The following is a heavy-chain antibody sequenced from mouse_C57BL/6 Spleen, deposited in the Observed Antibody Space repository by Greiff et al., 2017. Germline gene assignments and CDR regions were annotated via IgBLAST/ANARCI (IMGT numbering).Heavy chain of an antibody. J-gene: IGHJ4*01. D-gene: IGHD2-4*01. CDR2: IYPGNSDT. V-gene: IGHV1-5*01. CDR3: TGGPAYDYDEGMDY. CDR1: GYTFTSYW. Sequence: EVQLQQSGTVLARPGASVKMSCKTSGYTFTSYWMHWVKQRPGQGLEWIGAIYPGNSDTSYNQKFKGKAKLTAVTSASTAYMELSSLTNEDSAVYYCTGGPAYDYDEGMDYWGQGTSVTVSS.